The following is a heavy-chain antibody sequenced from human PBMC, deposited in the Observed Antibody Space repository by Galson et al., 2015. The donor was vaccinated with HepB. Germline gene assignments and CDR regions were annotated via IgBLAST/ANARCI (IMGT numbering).Heavy chain of an antibody. D-gene: IGHD2-15*01. J-gene: IGHJ4*02. CDR2: SHGSGFLT. CDR3: AKVGYSVFFDS. V-gene: IGHV3-23*05. Sequence: SLRLSCAAPGFSLSSHGMNWVRQAPGKGLEWISYSHGSGFLTYYADSVKGRFTISRDSSRNTLFLQMDSLRVEDTAIYYCAKVGYSVFFDSWGQGTLVAVSS. CDR1: GFSLSSHG.